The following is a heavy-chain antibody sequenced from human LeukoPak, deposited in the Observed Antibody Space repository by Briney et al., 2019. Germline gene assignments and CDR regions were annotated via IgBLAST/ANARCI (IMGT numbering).Heavy chain of an antibody. D-gene: IGHD3-10*01. J-gene: IGHJ6*03. CDR1: GGSISSYY. V-gene: IGHV4-59*12. Sequence: SETLSLTCTVSGGSISSYYWSWIRQPPGKGLEWIGYIYYSGSTNYNPSLKRRVTISVDTSKNQFALKLSSVTAADTSVYYCARPGGYYYGSGYYYYLDVWGQGTTVTVS. CDR3: ARPGGYYYGSGYYYYLDV. CDR2: IYYSGST.